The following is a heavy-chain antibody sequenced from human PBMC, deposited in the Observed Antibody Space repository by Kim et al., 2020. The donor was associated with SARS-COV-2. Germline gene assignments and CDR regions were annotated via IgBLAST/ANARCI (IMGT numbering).Heavy chain of an antibody. CDR2: ISGSGDST. J-gene: IGHJ6*02. Sequence: GVSLRLSCAASGFTFSSYAMSWVRQAPGKGLEWVSGISGSGDSTYYADSVKGRFAMSRDNSKNTLYLQMNSLRADDTAVYYCAKFSASGHFYYGMDVWGQGTPVTVSS. CDR3: AKFSASGHFYYGMDV. CDR1: GFTFSSYA. V-gene: IGHV3-23*01.